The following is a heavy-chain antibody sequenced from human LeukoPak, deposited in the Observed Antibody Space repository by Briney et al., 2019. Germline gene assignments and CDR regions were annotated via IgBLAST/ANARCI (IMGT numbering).Heavy chain of an antibody. V-gene: IGHV4-34*01. CDR3: ARLSYYGDYGPIDY. CDR1: GGSFSGYY. Sequence: SETLSLTCGVYGGSFSGYYWSWIRQPPGKGLEWIGEINHRGSTNYNPSLKSRVTISVDTSKNRFSLKFTSLTAADTAVYYCARLSYYGDYGPIDYWGQGTLVTVSS. CDR2: INHRGST. J-gene: IGHJ4*02. D-gene: IGHD4-17*01.